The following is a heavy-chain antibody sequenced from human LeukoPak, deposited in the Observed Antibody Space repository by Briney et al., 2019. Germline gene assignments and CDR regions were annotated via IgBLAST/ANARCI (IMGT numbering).Heavy chain of an antibody. CDR3: ARVPSSSSYFDY. D-gene: IGHD6-6*01. CDR2: INPNSGGT. CDR1: RYTFTGYY. Sequence: ASVKVSCKASRYTFTGYYMHWVRQAPGQGLEWMGWINPNSGGTNYAQKFQGRVTMTRDTSISTAYMELSRLRSDDTAVYYCARVPSSSSYFDYWGQGTLVTVSS. J-gene: IGHJ4*02. V-gene: IGHV1-2*02.